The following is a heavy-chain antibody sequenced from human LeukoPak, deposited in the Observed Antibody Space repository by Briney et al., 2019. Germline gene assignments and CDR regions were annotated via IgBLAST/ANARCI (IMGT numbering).Heavy chain of an antibody. Sequence: TGGSLRLSCAASGFTFDDYAMHWVRQAPGKGLEWVSLISGDGGSTYYADSVKGRFTISRDNSKNSLYLQMNSLRTEDTALYYCGRGFAVVPAGLMDVWGKGTTVTVSS. CDR3: GRGFAVVPAGLMDV. CDR1: GFTFDDYA. CDR2: ISGDGGST. J-gene: IGHJ6*03. D-gene: IGHD2-2*01. V-gene: IGHV3-43*02.